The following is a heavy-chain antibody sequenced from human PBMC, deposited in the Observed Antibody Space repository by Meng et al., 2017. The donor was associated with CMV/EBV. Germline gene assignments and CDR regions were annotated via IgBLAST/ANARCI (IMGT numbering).Heavy chain of an antibody. Sequence: SETLSLTCTVSGGSISSGGYYWSWIRQHPGKGLEWIGYIYYSGSTYYNPSLKSRVTISVDTSKNQFSLKLSSVTAADTAVYYCASRPRDGGVDYWGQGTLVTVSS. V-gene: IGHV4-31*03. CDR3: ASRPRDGGVDY. CDR2: IYYSGST. CDR1: GGSISSGGYY. D-gene: IGHD2-15*01. J-gene: IGHJ4*02.